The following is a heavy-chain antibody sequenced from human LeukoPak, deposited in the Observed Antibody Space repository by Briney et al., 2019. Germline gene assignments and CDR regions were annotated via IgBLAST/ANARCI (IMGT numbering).Heavy chain of an antibody. CDR1: GYSFIAYH. Sequence: ASVKVSCKASGYSFIAYHMHWVRQAPGQGLEWMGWINPNSGGTNYAQKFQGRVTMTRDTSISTAHMELSRLRSDDTAVYYCARGKSIGSGWPFDYWGQGTLVTVSS. CDR2: INPNSGGT. J-gene: IGHJ4*02. V-gene: IGHV1-2*02. D-gene: IGHD6-19*01. CDR3: ARGKSIGSGWPFDY.